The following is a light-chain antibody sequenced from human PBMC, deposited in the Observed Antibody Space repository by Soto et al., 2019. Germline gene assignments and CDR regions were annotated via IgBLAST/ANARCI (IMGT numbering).Light chain of an antibody. CDR1: QSVSNNY. CDR2: GAS. Sequence: ENVLTQSPGTLSLSPGERATLSCRARQSVSNNYLAWYQQKPGQAPRLLIYGASSRATGIPARFSGSGSGTDFTLTISRLEPEDVAVYYCRQHGSSPWTFGQGSKVEIK. CDR3: RQHGSSPWT. J-gene: IGKJ1*01. V-gene: IGKV3-20*01.